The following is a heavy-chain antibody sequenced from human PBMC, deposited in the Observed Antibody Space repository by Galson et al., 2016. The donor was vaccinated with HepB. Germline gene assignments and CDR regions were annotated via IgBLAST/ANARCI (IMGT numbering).Heavy chain of an antibody. V-gene: IGHV3-11*06. CDR3: ARVGDLAAAGTVDY. D-gene: IGHD6-13*01. CDR2: ISGSSIDT. CDR1: GFTFSDSF. Sequence: SLRLSCAASGFTFSDSFMAWIRQAPGRGLEWVSYISGSSIDTPYADPVKGRFTISRDNAKNSLYLQMNSLTAEDTAVYYCARVGDLAAAGTVDYWGQGTLVTVSS. J-gene: IGHJ4*02.